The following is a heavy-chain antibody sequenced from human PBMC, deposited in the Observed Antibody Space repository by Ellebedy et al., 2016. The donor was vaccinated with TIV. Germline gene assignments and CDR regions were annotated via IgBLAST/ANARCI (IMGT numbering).Heavy chain of an antibody. CDR1: GYTFSGYP. V-gene: IGHV7-4-1*01. Sequence: ASVKVSCKASGYTFSGYPINWVRQAPGQGLEWLGWINMNTGNPTYAQGFGGRFVFSLDICVNTAYLQIDSLKAEDTAVYYCARDSRYNWNDWDFYHMDVWGTGATVTVSS. CDR2: INMNTGNP. D-gene: IGHD1-1*01. J-gene: IGHJ6*03. CDR3: ARDSRYNWNDWDFYHMDV.